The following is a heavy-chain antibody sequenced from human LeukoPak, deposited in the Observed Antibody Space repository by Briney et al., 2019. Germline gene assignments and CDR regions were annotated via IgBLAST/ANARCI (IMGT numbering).Heavy chain of an antibody. D-gene: IGHD3-10*01. CDR1: GYTFTSYA. J-gene: IGHJ4*02. Sequence: GASVKVSCKASGYTFTSYAISWVRQAPGQGLEWMGGIIPIFGTANYAQKFQGRVTITADESTSTAYMELRSLRSDDTAVYYCARAVPYYFGSESTEEFDYWGQGTLVTVSS. V-gene: IGHV1-69*13. CDR3: ARAVPYYFGSESTEEFDY. CDR2: IIPIFGTA.